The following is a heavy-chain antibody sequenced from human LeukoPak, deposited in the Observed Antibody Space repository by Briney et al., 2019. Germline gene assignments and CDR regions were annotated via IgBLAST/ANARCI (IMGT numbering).Heavy chain of an antibody. V-gene: IGHV3-21*01. Sequence: GGSLRLSCAASGFTFSTYNMNWVRQAPGKGLEWVSSISSSSSYIYYADSVKGRFTISRDNAKNSLYLQMNSLRAEDTAVYYCARALLVDSYFDYWGQGTLVTVSS. CDR3: ARALLVDSYFDY. CDR1: GFTFSTYN. D-gene: IGHD1-26*01. CDR2: ISSSSSYI. J-gene: IGHJ4*02.